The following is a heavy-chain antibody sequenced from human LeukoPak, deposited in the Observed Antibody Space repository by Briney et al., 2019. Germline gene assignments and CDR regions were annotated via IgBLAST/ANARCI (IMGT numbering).Heavy chain of an antibody. J-gene: IGHJ2*01. CDR2: IYYSGST. Sequence: SETLSLTCTVSGGSLSSSSYYWGWLRQPPGKGLEWIGSIYYSGSTNNNPSLKSRVTISVDKSKNQFSLKLSSVTAADTAVYYCAKESNSSDNWYFDLWGRGTLVTVSS. V-gene: IGHV4-39*07. CDR3: AKESNSSDNWYFDL. D-gene: IGHD2/OR15-2a*01. CDR1: GGSLSSSSYY.